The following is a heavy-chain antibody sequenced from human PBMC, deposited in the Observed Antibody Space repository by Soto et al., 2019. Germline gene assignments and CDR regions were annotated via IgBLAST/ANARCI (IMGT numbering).Heavy chain of an antibody. CDR2: MNPNSGNT. CDR1: GYTFTSYD. Sequence: ASVKVSCKASGYTFTSYDINWVRQATGQGLEWMGWMNPNSGNTGYAQKFQGRVAMTRNTSISTAYMELSSLRSEDTAVYYCARGSPTNLLRCLEWSVQPAYYMDVWGKGTTVTVSS. D-gene: IGHD3-3*01. CDR3: ARGSPTNLLRCLEWSVQPAYYMDV. V-gene: IGHV1-8*01. J-gene: IGHJ6*03.